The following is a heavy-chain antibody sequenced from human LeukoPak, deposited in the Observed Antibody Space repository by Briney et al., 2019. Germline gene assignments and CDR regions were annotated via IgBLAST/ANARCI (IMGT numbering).Heavy chain of an antibody. CDR3: AREIDDYVWGSYQDAFDI. V-gene: IGHV3-66*01. J-gene: IGHJ3*02. CDR1: GFTVSSNY. D-gene: IGHD3-16*02. Sequence: GGSLRLYCAASGFTVSSNYMSWVRQAPGKGLEWVSVIYSGGSTYYADSVKGRFTISRDNSKNTLYLQMNSLRAEDTAVYYCAREIDDYVWGSYQDAFDIWGQGTMVTVSS. CDR2: IYSGGST.